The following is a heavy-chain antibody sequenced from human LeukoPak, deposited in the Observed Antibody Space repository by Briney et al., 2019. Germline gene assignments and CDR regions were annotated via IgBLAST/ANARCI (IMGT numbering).Heavy chain of an antibody. Sequence: ASEKLSCKVSGYTLTELSMHWVRHAPGKGLEWMGVFDPDDGETIYAQKFQGRVTMTEDTSTDTAYMELSRLRSDDTAVYYCARATAVTTPFDPWGQGTLVTVSS. J-gene: IGHJ5*02. CDR1: GYTLTELS. V-gene: IGHV1-24*01. CDR2: FDPDDGET. CDR3: ARATAVTTPFDP. D-gene: IGHD4-11*01.